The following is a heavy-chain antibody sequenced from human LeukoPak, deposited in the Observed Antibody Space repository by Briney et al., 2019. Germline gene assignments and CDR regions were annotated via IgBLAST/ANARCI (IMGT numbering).Heavy chain of an antibody. CDR2: INPNSGGT. V-gene: IGHV1-2*02. D-gene: IGHD6-13*01. CDR3: ARELDPIAAAGTIGWFDP. J-gene: IGHJ5*02. Sequence: ASVKVSCKASGYTFTGYFMHWVRQAPGQGVEWMGWINPNSGGTNYAQKFQGRVTLTTDTSTSTAYMEQRSLRSDDTAVYYCARELDPIAAAGTIGWFDPWGQGTLVTVSS. CDR1: GYTFTGYF.